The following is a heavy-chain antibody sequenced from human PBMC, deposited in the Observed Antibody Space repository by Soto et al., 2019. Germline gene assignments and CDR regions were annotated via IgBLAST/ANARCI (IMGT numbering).Heavy chain of an antibody. CDR2: ISAYNGNT. CDR3: ARGVGSGSYYNQYSWFDP. Sequence: QVQLVQSGAEVKKPGASVKVSCKASGYTFTNYGISWVRQAPGQGLEWMGWISAYNGNTKYAQKLQGRGTMTTDTSTSTAYMELRSLRSDDTAVYYCARGVGSGSYYNQYSWFDPWGQGTLVTVSS. D-gene: IGHD3-10*01. J-gene: IGHJ5*02. CDR1: GYTFTNYG. V-gene: IGHV1-18*01.